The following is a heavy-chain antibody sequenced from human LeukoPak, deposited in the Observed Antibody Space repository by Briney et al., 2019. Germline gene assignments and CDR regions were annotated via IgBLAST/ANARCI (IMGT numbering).Heavy chain of an antibody. J-gene: IGHJ4*02. CDR2: ISSSSSYI. CDR1: GFTFSSYS. D-gene: IGHD6-13*01. V-gene: IGHV3-21*01. Sequence: PGGSLRLSCAASGFTFSSYSMNWVRQAPGKGLEWVSSISSSSSYIYYADSVKGRFTISRDNAKNSLYLQMNSLRAEDTAVYYCAREGLGIAAAGTSDYWGQGTLVTVSS. CDR3: AREGLGIAAAGTSDY.